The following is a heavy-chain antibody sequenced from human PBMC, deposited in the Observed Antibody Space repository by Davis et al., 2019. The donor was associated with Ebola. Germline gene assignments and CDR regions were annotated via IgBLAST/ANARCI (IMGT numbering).Heavy chain of an antibody. D-gene: IGHD6-19*01. J-gene: IGHJ4*02. CDR3: AKFSSGWYLDY. V-gene: IGHV3-30*18. Sequence: GESLKISCAASGFTFSSYGMHWVRQAPGKGLEWVAVISYDGSNKYYADSVKGRFTISRDNSKNTLYLQMNSLRAEDTAVYYCAKFSSGWYLDYWGQGTLVTVSS. CDR2: ISYDGSNK. CDR1: GFTFSSYG.